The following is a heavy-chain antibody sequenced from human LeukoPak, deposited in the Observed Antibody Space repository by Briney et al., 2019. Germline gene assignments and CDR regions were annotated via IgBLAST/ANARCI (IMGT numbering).Heavy chain of an antibody. CDR3: AKAGEQQWLRMHFDN. D-gene: IGHD5-18*01. Sequence: SGGSLRLSCAASAFTFSNYAMNWVRQAPGKGLEWVSVISGSGDGTYYADSVKSRFTISRDNSKNTLYLQMKSLRAEDTAVYYCAKAGEQQWLRMHFDNWGQGTLVTVSS. CDR2: ISGSGDGT. V-gene: IGHV3-23*01. J-gene: IGHJ4*02. CDR1: AFTFSNYA.